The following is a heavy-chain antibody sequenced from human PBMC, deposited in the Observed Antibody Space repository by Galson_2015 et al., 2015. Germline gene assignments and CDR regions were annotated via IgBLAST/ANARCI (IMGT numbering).Heavy chain of an antibody. D-gene: IGHD3-22*01. CDR3: AKDSPQTYYYDSSGYSGFDY. CDR1: GFTVSSNY. CDR2: IYSGGST. V-gene: IGHV3-53*01. Sequence: SLRLSCAASGFTVSSNYMSWVRQAPGKGLEWVSVIYSGGSTYYADSVKGRFTISRDNSKNTLYLQMNSLRAEDTAVYYCAKDSPQTYYYDSSGYSGFDYWGQGTLVTVSS. J-gene: IGHJ4*02.